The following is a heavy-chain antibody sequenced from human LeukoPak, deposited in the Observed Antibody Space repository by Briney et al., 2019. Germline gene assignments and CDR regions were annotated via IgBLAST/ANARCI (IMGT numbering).Heavy chain of an antibody. Sequence: SETLSLTCAVSGGSISSSNWWSWVRQPPGKGLEWIGEIHHSGTTNYPPSLKSRVTISVDKSKNQFSLKLTSVTAADTAVYYCTRGGLTFGGDWGQGTLVTVSS. V-gene: IGHV4-4*02. J-gene: IGHJ4*02. CDR3: TRGGLTFGGD. CDR2: IHHSGTT. D-gene: IGHD3-10*01. CDR1: GGSISSSNW.